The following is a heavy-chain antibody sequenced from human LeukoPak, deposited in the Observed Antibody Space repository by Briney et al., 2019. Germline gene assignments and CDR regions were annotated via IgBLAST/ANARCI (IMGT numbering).Heavy chain of an antibody. J-gene: IGHJ4*02. Sequence: ASVKVSCKASGYTFTSYGISWVRQAPGQELEWMGWISAYNGNTNYAQKLQGRVTMTTDTSTSTAYMELRSLRSDDTAVYYCARDPPHGYGRVNFDYWGQGTLVTVSS. CDR2: ISAYNGNT. V-gene: IGHV1-18*01. CDR3: ARDPPHGYGRVNFDY. D-gene: IGHD4-17*01. CDR1: GYTFTSYG.